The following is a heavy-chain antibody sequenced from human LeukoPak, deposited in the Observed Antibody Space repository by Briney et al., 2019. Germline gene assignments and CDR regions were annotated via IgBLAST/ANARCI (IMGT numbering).Heavy chain of an antibody. J-gene: IGHJ4*02. CDR3: ARDYADYVGYFFFDY. CDR1: GFTFSSYA. V-gene: IGHV3-23*01. Sequence: GGSLRLSCAASGFTFSSYAMSWVRQAPGKGLEWVSAISASGGSTYYADSVKGRFTISRDNSQNTLYLQMNSLRAEDTAVYYCARDYADYVGYFFFDYWGQGTLVTVSS. D-gene: IGHD4-17*01. CDR2: ISASGGST.